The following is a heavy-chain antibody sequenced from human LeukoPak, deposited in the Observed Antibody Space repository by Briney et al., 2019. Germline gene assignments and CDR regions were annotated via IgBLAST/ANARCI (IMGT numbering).Heavy chain of an antibody. D-gene: IGHD3-22*01. J-gene: IGHJ4*02. CDR2: INHSGST. CDR1: GGSFSGYY. V-gene: IGHV4-34*01. CDR3: ARGTDDSSGYYYLIDY. Sequence: PSETLSLTCAVYGGSFSGYYWSWIRQPPGKGLEWIGEINHSGSTNYNPSLKSRVTISVDTSKNQFSLELSSVTAADTAVYYCARGTDDSSGYYYLIDYWGQGTLVTVSS.